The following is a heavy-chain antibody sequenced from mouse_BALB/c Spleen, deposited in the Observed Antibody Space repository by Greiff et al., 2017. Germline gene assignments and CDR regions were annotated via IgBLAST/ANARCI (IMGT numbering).Heavy chain of an antibody. J-gene: IGHJ4*01. D-gene: IGHD4-1*01. CDR2: ISYSGST. Sequence: EVKLQESGPGLVKPSQSLSLTCTVTGYSITSDYAWTWIRQFPGNKLEWMGYISYSGSTSYNPSLKSRISITRDTSKNQFFLQLNSVTTEDTATYYCAQTGHYYAMDYWGQGTSVTVSS. CDR1: GYSITSDYA. V-gene: IGHV3-2*02. CDR3: AQTGHYYAMDY.